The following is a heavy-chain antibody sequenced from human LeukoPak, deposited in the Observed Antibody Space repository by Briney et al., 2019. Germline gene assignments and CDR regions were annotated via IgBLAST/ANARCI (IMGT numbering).Heavy chain of an antibody. Sequence: PGGSLRLSCAASGFTFSSDWMHWVRQAPGKGLVWVSRINSDGSSTSYADSVKGRFTISRDNAKNTLYLQMNSLRAEDTAVYYCATDTLLWFGEALWYVWGKGTTVTVSS. CDR2: INSDGSST. CDR1: GFTFSSDW. V-gene: IGHV3-74*01. CDR3: ATDTLLWFGEALWYV. J-gene: IGHJ6*04. D-gene: IGHD3-10*01.